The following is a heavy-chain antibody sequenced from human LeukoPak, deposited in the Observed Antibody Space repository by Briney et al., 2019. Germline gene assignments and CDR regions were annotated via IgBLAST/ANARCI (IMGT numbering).Heavy chain of an antibody. J-gene: IGHJ4*02. CDR3: ARGVGHCSSTSCPLYYFDY. CDR1: GYTFTSYD. CDR2: MNPNSGNT. D-gene: IGHD2-2*01. V-gene: IGHV1-8*03. Sequence: ASVKVSCKASGYTFTSYDINWVGQATGQGLEWMGWMNPNSGNTGYAQKFQGRVTITRNTSISTAYMELSSLRSEDTAVYYCARGVGHCSSTSCPLYYFDYWGQGTLVTVSS.